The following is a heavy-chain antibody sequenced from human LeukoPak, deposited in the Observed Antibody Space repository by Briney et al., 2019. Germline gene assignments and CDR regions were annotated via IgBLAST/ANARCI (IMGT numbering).Heavy chain of an antibody. D-gene: IGHD6-13*01. CDR1: GFTFSSYA. CDR2: ISGSGGST. Sequence: QAGGSLRLSCAASGFTFSSYAMSWVRQAPGKGLEWVSAISGSGGSTYYADSVKGRFTISRDNSKNTLYLQMNSLRAEDTAVYYCASPVYQPPGPFYYWGQGTLVTVSS. J-gene: IGHJ4*02. CDR3: ASPVYQPPGPFYY. V-gene: IGHV3-23*01.